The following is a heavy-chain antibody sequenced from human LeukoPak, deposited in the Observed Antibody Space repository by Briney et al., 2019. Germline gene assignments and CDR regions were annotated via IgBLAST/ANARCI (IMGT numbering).Heavy chain of an antibody. D-gene: IGHD6-13*01. V-gene: IGHV4-59*01. CDR1: GGSISNYY. J-gene: IGHJ4*02. CDR2: IYYSGRT. CDR3: AGEAEPAAGTQLDY. Sequence: PSETLSLTCAVSGGSISNYYWSWIRQPPGKGLEWIGYIYYSGRTNYNPSLKSRATISADTSKDQFSPKMSSVTAADTAVYYCAGEAEPAAGTQLDYWGQGALVTVSS.